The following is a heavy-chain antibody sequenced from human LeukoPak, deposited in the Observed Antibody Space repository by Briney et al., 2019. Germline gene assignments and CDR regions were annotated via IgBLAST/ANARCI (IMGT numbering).Heavy chain of an antibody. CDR1: GFAFGAYS. D-gene: IGHD3-22*01. V-gene: IGHV3-21*06. Sequence: GSRRLSCAASGFAFGAYSMNWFRQAPGTGLEWISSISSRSNYIYYADIAKGRFTISRDNAKNSLSLQMNSLRVEDTAIYYCASASGPDVYDIFDIWGQGTMVIVSS. CDR3: ASASGPDVYDIFDI. J-gene: IGHJ3*02. CDR2: ISSRSNYI.